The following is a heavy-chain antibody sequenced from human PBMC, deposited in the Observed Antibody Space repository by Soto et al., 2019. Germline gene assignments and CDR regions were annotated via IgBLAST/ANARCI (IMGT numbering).Heavy chain of an antibody. D-gene: IGHD3-3*01. J-gene: IGHJ3*02. CDR1: GYPVTAYY. Sequence: QLHLVQSGAVVKKPGASVTVSCSASGYPVTAYYMHWVRQAPGRGLEWMGGINPATGAAKYTQTFQGRVTMTRDTSPSTGFMELSGLTSGDTAVFYGAGGGGVGVAGSAAFDMWGQGTLVTVSS. CDR3: AGGGGVGVAGSAAFDM. V-gene: IGHV1-2*02. CDR2: INPATGAA.